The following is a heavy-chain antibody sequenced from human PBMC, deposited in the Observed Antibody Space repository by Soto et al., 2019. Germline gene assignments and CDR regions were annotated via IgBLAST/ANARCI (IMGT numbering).Heavy chain of an antibody. V-gene: IGHV4-59*01. CDR1: GGSINSYY. Sequence: PSETLSLTCTVSGGSINSYYWSWIRQPPGKGLEWLGYIYYSGSTNYNPSLRSRVTLSVDTSKNQFSLNLSSVTAADTAVYYCARGTGMDLRWFDPWGQGTLVTVSS. CDR2: IYYSGST. J-gene: IGHJ5*02. D-gene: IGHD6-13*01. CDR3: ARGTGMDLRWFDP.